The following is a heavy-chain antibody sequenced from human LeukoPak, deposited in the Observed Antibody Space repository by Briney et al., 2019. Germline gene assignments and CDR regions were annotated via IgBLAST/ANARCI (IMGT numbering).Heavy chain of an antibody. CDR2: TYYSGST. CDR3: ARGSSGEDY. V-gene: IGHV4-59*01. Sequence: SETLSLTCTVSGGSISSYYWSWIRQPPGKGLEWIGYTYYSGSTNYNPSLKSRVTISVDTSKNQFSLKLSSVTAADTAVYYCARGSSGEDYWGQGTLVTVSS. CDR1: GGSISSYY. D-gene: IGHD6-19*01. J-gene: IGHJ4*02.